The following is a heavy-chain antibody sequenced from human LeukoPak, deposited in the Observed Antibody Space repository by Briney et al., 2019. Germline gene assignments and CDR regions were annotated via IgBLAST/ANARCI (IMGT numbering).Heavy chain of an antibody. D-gene: IGHD5-12*01. CDR3: ASLTYE. CDR1: GGSFSGYY. J-gene: IGHJ4*02. Sequence: SETLSLTCAVYGGSFSGYYWSWIRQPPGKGLEWIGEINHSGSTNYNPSLKSRVTISVDTSKNQFSLKLSSVTAADTAVYYCASLTYEWGQGTLVTVSS. CDR2: INHSGST. V-gene: IGHV4-34*01.